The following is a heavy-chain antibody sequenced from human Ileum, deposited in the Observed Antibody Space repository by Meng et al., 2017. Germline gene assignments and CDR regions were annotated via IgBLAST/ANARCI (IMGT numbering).Heavy chain of an antibody. D-gene: IGHD3-3*01. J-gene: IGHJ4*02. CDR1: GGSVSSNIAA. CDR2: TYYRSKWYS. Sequence: QRQNSGPALVMPPRSLSLPCAVSGGSVSSNIAAWNWIRQSPLRGLEWLGRTYYRSKWYSEYAVSVKSRISITPDTSKNQFSLQMNSVTPEDTAVYYCASGSGSLNYWGPGTLVTVSS. CDR3: ASGSGSLNY. V-gene: IGHV6-1*01.